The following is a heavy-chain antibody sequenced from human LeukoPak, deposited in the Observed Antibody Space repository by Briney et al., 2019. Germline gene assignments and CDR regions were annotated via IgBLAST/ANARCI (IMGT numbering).Heavy chain of an antibody. V-gene: IGHV3-23*01. CDR3: AKGGYSTSDGNFDY. D-gene: IGHD6-6*01. J-gene: IGHJ4*02. Sequence: PGGSLRLSCAASAFTFSSYAMNWFRQAPGKGLEWVSAISASGGSTYYADSVKGRFTISRDNSKNTLYLQINSLRAEDTALYHCAKGGYSTSDGNFDYWGQGTLVTVSS. CDR2: ISASGGST. CDR1: AFTFSSYA.